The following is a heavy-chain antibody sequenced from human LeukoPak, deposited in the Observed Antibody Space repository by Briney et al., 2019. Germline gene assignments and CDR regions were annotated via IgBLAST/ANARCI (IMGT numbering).Heavy chain of an antibody. D-gene: IGHD6-19*01. J-gene: IGHJ4*02. CDR3: ARPLSAVAGTEDY. CDR1: GFTFSSYS. Sequence: GGSLRLSCAASGFTFSSYSMNWVRQAPGKGLEWVSSISSSSSYIYYADSVKGRFTISRDNAKNSLYLQMNSLRAEDTAVYYCARPLSAVAGTEDYWGQGTLVTVSS. CDR2: ISSSSSYI. V-gene: IGHV3-21*01.